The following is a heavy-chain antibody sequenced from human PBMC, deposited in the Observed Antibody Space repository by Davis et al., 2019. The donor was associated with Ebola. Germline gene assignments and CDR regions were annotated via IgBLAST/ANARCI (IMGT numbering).Heavy chain of an antibody. V-gene: IGHV4-39*01. D-gene: IGHD1-26*01. CDR3: ARPVGNAFDV. CDR1: GGSISSSSYY. CDR2: LYYDGSA. J-gene: IGHJ3*01. Sequence: SETLSLTCAISGGSISSSSYYWGWIRQPPGKGLEWIGHLYYDGSANYSPSLKSRVTISADTSKNQFSLNVTSVTAADTAVYYCARPVGNAFDVWGQGTMVTVSS.